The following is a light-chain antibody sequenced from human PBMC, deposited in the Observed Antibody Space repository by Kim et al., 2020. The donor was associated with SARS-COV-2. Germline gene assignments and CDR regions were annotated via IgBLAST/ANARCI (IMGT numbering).Light chain of an antibody. CDR3: NSRDSSGNHYV. Sequence: SSELTQDPAVSVALGQTVRITCQGDSLRSYYASWYQQKPGQAPVLVIYGKNNRPSGIPDRFSGSSSGNTASLTNTGAQAEDEADYYCNSRDSSGNHYVFGTGTKVTAL. J-gene: IGLJ1*01. CDR1: SLRSYY. CDR2: GKN. V-gene: IGLV3-19*01.